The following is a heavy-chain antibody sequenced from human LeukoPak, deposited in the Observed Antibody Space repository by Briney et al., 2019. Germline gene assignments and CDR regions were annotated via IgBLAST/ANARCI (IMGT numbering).Heavy chain of an antibody. CDR3: ARDPGRHGKYYFDP. D-gene: IGHD1-1*01. J-gene: IGHJ4*02. V-gene: IGHV4-4*07. Sequence: PSETLSLTCTVSAGSIGSYYWSWIRQPAGKGLEWIGRIYSSGTTNYNPSLKSRVTMSVDTSKNQFSLKLNSVTAADTAVYYCARDPGRHGKYYFDPWGQGTLVTVSS. CDR2: IYSSGTT. CDR1: AGSIGSYY.